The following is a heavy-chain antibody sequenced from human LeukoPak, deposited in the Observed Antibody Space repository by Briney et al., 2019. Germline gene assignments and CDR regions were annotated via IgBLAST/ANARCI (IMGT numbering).Heavy chain of an antibody. CDR2: ISAYNGNT. D-gene: IGHD4-17*01. V-gene: IGHV1-18*01. Sequence: ASVKVSCKASGYTFTSYGISWVRQAPGQGLEWIGWISAYNGNTNYAQKLQGRVTMTTDTSTSTAYMELRSLRSDDTAVYYCARDRDYGDYNTQDLFVYWGQGTLVTVSS. CDR3: ARDRDYGDYNTQDLFVY. CDR1: GYTFTSYG. J-gene: IGHJ4*02.